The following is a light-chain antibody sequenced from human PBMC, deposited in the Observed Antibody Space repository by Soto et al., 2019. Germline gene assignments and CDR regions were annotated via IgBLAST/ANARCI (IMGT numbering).Light chain of an antibody. J-gene: IGLJ2*01. CDR2: LNSDGSH. CDR1: SGHSNYA. Sequence: QPVLTRSPSASASLGASVKLTCTLSSGHSNYAIAWHQQQSEKGPRYLMKLNSDGSHSKGDGIPDRFSGSSSGAERYLTISSLQSEEEADYYCQTWGSGIVVFGAGTTLTVL. V-gene: IGLV4-69*01. CDR3: QTWGSGIVV.